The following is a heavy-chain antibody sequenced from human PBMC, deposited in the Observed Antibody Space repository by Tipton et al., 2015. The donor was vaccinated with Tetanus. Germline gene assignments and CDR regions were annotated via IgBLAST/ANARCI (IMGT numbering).Heavy chain of an antibody. CDR1: GYIFNNYW. V-gene: IGHV5-51*01. Sequence: VQLVQSGGEVKKPGESLKISCKGSGYIFNNYWIGWVRQNPGKGLEWMGIIYPGDSDTRSSPSFQGQVTISVDKTIITAYLQWSSLKASDTSMFYCARAHCTDGVCNFDFWGQGALVTVAS. CDR2: IYPGDSDT. D-gene: IGHD2-8*01. J-gene: IGHJ4*02. CDR3: ARAHCTDGVCNFDF.